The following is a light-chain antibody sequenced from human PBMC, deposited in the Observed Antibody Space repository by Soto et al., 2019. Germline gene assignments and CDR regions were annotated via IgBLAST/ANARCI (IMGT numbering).Light chain of an antibody. V-gene: IGKV3-11*01. Sequence: EIVLTQSPATLSLSPGERATLSCRASQSVSNSLAWYQHKPGQAPRLLIYDASTRATAIPARFSGSGSGTDFTLTISSLETEDFAAYYCQQRNSWPLTFVGGTKVEIK. CDR3: QQRNSWPLT. CDR2: DAS. J-gene: IGKJ4*01. CDR1: QSVSNS.